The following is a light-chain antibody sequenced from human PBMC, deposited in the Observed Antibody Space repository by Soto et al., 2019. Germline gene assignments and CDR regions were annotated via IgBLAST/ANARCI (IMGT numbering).Light chain of an antibody. J-gene: IGLJ1*01. CDR1: SSYIGGYNY. Sequence: QSVLTQPAAVSGSPGQSISLSCTGCSSYIGGYNYVSWYQQHPGKAPKLMIYEVSNRPSGVSNRFSGSKSGNTASLTISGLQAEDEADYYCSSYTSSSTYVFGTGTKVTV. CDR3: SSYTSSSTYV. V-gene: IGLV2-14*01. CDR2: EVS.